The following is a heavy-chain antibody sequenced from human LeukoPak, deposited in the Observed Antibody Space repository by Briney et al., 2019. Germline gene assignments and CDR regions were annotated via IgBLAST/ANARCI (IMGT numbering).Heavy chain of an antibody. D-gene: IGHD3-3*01. Sequence: PSGTLSLTCTVSGGSITNNYWSWIRQTPGKGLEWIGYIYYSGTTTYNPSLKSRVTISIDTSTNQFSLQLTSVTAADTAVHYCARVTLYFDFSTGNHYYFDSWGQGTLVIVSS. V-gene: IGHV4-59*08. CDR2: IYYSGTT. CDR1: GGSITNNY. J-gene: IGHJ4*02. CDR3: ARVTLYFDFSTGNHYYFDS.